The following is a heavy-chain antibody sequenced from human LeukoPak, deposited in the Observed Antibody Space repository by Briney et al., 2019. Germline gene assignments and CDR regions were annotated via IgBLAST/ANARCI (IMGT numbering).Heavy chain of an antibody. CDR3: ARGHRFRGNCRGVTCWVWFDP. Sequence: ASVKVSCKASGYTFSRYEIHWVRQDTGQGLEWVGSMNPNTGNTAYAEKFQGRVTMTRDTSIDTAYMEPSSLRSEDTAIYYCARGHRFRGNCRGVTCWVWFDPWGQGTLVTVSS. J-gene: IGHJ5*02. V-gene: IGHV1-8*01. D-gene: IGHD2-15*01. CDR2: MNPNTGNT. CDR1: GYTFSRYE.